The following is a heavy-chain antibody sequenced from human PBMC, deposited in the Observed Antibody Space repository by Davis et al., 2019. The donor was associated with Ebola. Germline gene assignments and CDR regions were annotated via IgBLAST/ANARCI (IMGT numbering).Heavy chain of an antibody. CDR3: ARPYIPAAIGWWYFDL. J-gene: IGHJ2*01. V-gene: IGHV4-34*01. D-gene: IGHD2-2*01. CDR2: INHSGST. Sequence: SETLSLTCAVYGGSFSGYYWSWIRQPPGKGLGWIGEINHSGSTNYNPSLKSRVTISVEPSKNQFSLKLSSVTAADTAVYYCARPYIPAAIGWWYFDLWGRGTLVTVSS. CDR1: GGSFSGYY.